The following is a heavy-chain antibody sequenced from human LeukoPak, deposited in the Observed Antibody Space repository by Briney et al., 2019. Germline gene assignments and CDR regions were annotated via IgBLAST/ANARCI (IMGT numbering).Heavy chain of an antibody. J-gene: IGHJ4*02. D-gene: IGHD4-17*01. CDR2: IRYDGSTK. Sequence: GGSLRLSCAASGFSFSGYGMHWVRQAPGRGLEWVAFIRYDGSTKFYTDSVKGRFAISRDNSKNTLSLQMNSLRTEDTAVYYCAALYTGTFVDYWGQGTLVTVSS. CDR1: GFSFSGYG. CDR3: AALYTGTFVDY. V-gene: IGHV3-30*02.